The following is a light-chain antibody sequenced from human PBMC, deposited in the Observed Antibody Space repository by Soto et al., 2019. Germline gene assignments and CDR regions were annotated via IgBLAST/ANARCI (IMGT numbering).Light chain of an antibody. J-gene: IGKJ1*01. CDR1: QSVSSD. CDR2: DTS. CDR3: QQYGRSPTT. V-gene: IGKV3-15*01. Sequence: EIVMTQSPATLSVSPGARAPLSCRASQSVSSDLVWYQQKAGQAPRLLIYDTSTRATGIPARFSGSGSGTDFTLTISRLEPEDFAVYYCQQYGRSPTTFGQGTKVDIK.